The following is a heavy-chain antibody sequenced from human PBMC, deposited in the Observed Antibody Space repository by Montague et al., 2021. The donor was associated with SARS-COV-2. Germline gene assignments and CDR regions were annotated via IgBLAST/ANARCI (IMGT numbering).Heavy chain of an antibody. CDR2: IYWDGDQ. D-gene: IGHD3-3*01. J-gene: IGHJ3*01. CDR1: GFSLNTDGVG. V-gene: IGHV2-5*02. Sequence: PALVKPTQTLTLTCVFSGFSLNTDGVGVAWIRRPPGKALEWLALIYWDGDQRYSPSLKTRITITKDTSRNRVVLTMTNMDPVDTSTYYCARRYDVYRAVAVDVWGQGTMVTVPS. CDR3: ARRYDVYRAVAVDV.